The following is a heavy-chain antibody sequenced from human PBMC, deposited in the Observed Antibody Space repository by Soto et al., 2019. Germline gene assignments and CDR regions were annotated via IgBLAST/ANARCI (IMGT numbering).Heavy chain of an antibody. V-gene: IGHV1-69*01. CDR2: IITFFGAA. J-gene: IGHJ6*02. D-gene: IGHD1-1*01. Sequence: QVQLVQSGAEVRKPGSSVRVSFRASGDRFSTYAINWVRQAPGQGLEWLGGIITFFGAAMYAQTFQDRVTITADEFTTTAYLERRSLRPEDTAVYYCARGGKERFRGPGMDVWGQGTTVTVSS. CDR1: GDRFSTYA. CDR3: ARGGKERFRGPGMDV.